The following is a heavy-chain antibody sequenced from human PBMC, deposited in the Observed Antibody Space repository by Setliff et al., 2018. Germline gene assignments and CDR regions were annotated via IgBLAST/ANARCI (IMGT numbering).Heavy chain of an antibody. Sequence: SETLSLTCTVSGGSISSYYWSWIRQPPGKGLEWIGYIYYSGSTNYNPSLKSRVTISVDTSKNQFSLKLSSVTAADTAVYYCARRYCSGGSCDFDPWGQGILVTVSS. V-gene: IGHV4-59*01. CDR1: GGSISSYY. CDR3: ARRYCSGGSCDFDP. D-gene: IGHD2-15*01. J-gene: IGHJ5*02. CDR2: IYYSGST.